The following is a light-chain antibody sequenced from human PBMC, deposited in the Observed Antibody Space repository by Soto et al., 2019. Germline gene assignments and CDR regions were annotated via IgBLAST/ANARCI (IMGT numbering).Light chain of an antibody. CDR3: QQYNSSPLT. J-gene: IGKJ4*01. CDR2: KAS. V-gene: IGKV1-5*03. Sequence: DIQMTQSPSTQSASVGDRVTITCRASQSISTWLAWFQQKPGKAPNLLIYKASSLESGVPSRFSGSGSGTEFTLTISTLQPDDFATYYCQQYNSSPLTFGGGTKVEIK. CDR1: QSISTW.